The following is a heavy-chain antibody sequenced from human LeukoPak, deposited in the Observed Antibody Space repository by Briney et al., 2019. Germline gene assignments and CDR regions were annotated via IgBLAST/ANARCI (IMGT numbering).Heavy chain of an antibody. J-gene: IGHJ6*04. CDR1: GFTLDDYG. V-gene: IGHV3-20*04. D-gene: IGHD3-10*01. CDR2: INWNGGST. Sequence: GGSLRLSCAASGFTLDDYGMSWVRQAPGKGLECVSGINWNGGSTGYADSVKGRFTISRDNAKNSLYLQMNSLRAEDTALYYCARGRNYYGSGSHMDVWGKGTTVTVSS. CDR3: ARGRNYYGSGSHMDV.